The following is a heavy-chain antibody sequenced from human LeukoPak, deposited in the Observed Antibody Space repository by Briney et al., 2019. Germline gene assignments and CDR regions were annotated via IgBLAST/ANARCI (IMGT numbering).Heavy chain of an antibody. CDR1: GYTFTGYY. Sequence: ASVKVSCKASGYTFTGYYMHWVRQAPGQGLEWMGRINPNSGGTNYAQKFQGRVTMTRDTSISTAYMELSRLRSDDTAVYYCAREKVRQSGMDVWGQGTTVAVSS. V-gene: IGHV1-2*06. J-gene: IGHJ6*02. D-gene: IGHD2-2*01. CDR3: AREKVRQSGMDV. CDR2: INPNSGGT.